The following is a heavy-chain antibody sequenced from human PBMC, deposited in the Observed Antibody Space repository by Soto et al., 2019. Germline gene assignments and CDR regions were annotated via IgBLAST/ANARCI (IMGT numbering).Heavy chain of an antibody. D-gene: IGHD3-10*01. J-gene: IGHJ3*02. CDR1: GGSISTSNC. V-gene: IGHV4-4*02. CDR2: VYRTGST. CDR3: TSKFGQLLADAFDI. Sequence: SETLSLTCAVSGGSISTSNCWSWARQPPGKGLEWIGEVYRTGSTNYNPSLESRLTISVDKSKNQFSLKLTSVTAADTAVYYCTSKFGQLLADAFDIWGQGTMVT.